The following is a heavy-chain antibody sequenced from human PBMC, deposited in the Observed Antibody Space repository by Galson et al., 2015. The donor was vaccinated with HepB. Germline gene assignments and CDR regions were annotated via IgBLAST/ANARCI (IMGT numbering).Heavy chain of an antibody. Sequence: SLRLSCAASGSTFSSYSMNWVRQAPGKGLEWVSSISSSSSYIYYADSVKGRFTISRDNAKNSLYLQMNSLRAEDTAVYYCARDQGVATTVYYYYGMDVWGQGTTVTVSS. V-gene: IGHV3-21*01. CDR3: ARDQGVATTVYYYYGMDV. D-gene: IGHD5-12*01. J-gene: IGHJ6*02. CDR1: GSTFSSYS. CDR2: ISSSSSYI.